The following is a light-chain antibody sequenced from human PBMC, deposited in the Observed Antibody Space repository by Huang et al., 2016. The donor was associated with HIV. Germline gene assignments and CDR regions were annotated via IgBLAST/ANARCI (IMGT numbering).Light chain of an antibody. CDR2: GAS. CDR3: QQYNNWPPPLT. Sequence: EIVMTQSPATLSASPGERVILSCRASESVSSSVAWYQQKPCQAPRLLIDGASTRASGGPPRFRGSGCGTEVTLTISSLQSADFAAYYCQQYNNWPPPLTFGGGTKVEIK. J-gene: IGKJ4*01. CDR1: ESVSSS. V-gene: IGKV3-15*01.